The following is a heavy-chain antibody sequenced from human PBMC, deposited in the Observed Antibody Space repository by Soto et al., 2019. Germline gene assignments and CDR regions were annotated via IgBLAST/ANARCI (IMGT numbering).Heavy chain of an antibody. V-gene: IGHV1-18*01. CDR3: TIVVAAATHETDHES. D-gene: IGHD2-15*01. CDR1: GFTFTMYG. Sequence: QAQLVQSGADMKTPGDSVKVSCKASGFTFTMYGFSWVRQAPGQGLEWMGWISAYRGNTNYAPKFQDTVTMTTDTSTRAAYMELGSLRAYDTALNCCTIVVAAATHETDHESWGQGTLVIVSS. CDR2: ISAYRGNT. J-gene: IGHJ5*02.